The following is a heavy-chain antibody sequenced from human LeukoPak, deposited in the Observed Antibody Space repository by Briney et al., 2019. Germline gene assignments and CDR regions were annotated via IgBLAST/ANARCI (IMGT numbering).Heavy chain of an antibody. CDR2: IKQDGSEK. CDR1: GFTFSSYW. Sequence: PGGSLRLSCAASGFTFSSYWMSWVRQAPGKGLEWVANIKQDGSEKYCVDSVKGRFTISRDNAKNSLYLQMNSLRAEDTAVYYCARDRVTMVRGVNYYFDYWGQGTLVTVSS. D-gene: IGHD3-10*01. CDR3: ARDRVTMVRGVNYYFDY. V-gene: IGHV3-7*05. J-gene: IGHJ4*02.